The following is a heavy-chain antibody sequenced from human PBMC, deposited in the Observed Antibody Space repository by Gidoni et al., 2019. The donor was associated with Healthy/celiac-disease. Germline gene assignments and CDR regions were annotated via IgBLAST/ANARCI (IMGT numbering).Heavy chain of an antibody. CDR1: GYSFTSYW. D-gene: IGHD1-1*01. CDR2: IDPSDSYT. CDR3: ARRAGTGRATGWFDP. J-gene: IGHJ5*02. V-gene: IGHV5-10-1*03. Sequence: EVQLVQSGAEVKTPGESLRISCKASGYSFTSYWISWVRQMPGKGLEWMGRIDPSDSYTNYSPSFQGHVTISADKSISTAYMQWSSLKASDTAMYYCARRAGTGRATGWFDPWGQGTLVTVSS.